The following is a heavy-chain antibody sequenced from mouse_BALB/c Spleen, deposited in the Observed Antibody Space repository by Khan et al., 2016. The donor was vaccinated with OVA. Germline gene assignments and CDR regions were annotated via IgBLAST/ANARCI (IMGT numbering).Heavy chain of an antibody. D-gene: IGHD1-3*01. Sequence: QVQLKESGAELVRPGVSVKISCKGSGYTFTDFAMHWVKQSHAKSLEWIGVISTYYGDADYNQKFKGKATMTVGKSSSTAYRELARLTSGDSAFYYCARGSGNSRFAYWGQGTLVTVSA. CDR2: ISTYYGDA. J-gene: IGHJ3*01. CDR3: ARGSGNSRFAY. V-gene: IGHV1S137*01. CDR1: GYTFTDFA.